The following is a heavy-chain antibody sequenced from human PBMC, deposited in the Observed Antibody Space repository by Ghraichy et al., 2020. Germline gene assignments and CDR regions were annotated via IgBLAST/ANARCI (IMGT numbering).Heavy chain of an antibody. Sequence: SQTLSLTCTVSGGSISSYYWRWFRQPPGKGLEWIGYIYYSGSTNYNPSLKSRVTISVDTSKNQFSLKLSSVTAADTAVYYCARDRYYDFWSGGMDVWGQGTTVTVSS. V-gene: IGHV4-59*01. J-gene: IGHJ6*02. CDR1: GGSISSYY. CDR2: IYYSGST. D-gene: IGHD3-3*01. CDR3: ARDRYYDFWSGGMDV.